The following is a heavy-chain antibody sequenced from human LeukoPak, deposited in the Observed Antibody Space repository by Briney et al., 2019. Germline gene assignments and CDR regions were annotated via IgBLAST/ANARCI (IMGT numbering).Heavy chain of an antibody. J-gene: IGHJ4*02. CDR1: GXTFSGSA. V-gene: IGHV3-73*01. CDR3: VRQMDY. CDR2: IRTKLNSYAT. Sequence: PGGSLRLSCAASGXTFSGSAMHWVRQASGKGLEWVGHIRTKLNSYATVYAASVKGRFTVSRDDSENTAYLQMDSLKTEDTAVYYCVRQMDYWGQGTLVTVSS.